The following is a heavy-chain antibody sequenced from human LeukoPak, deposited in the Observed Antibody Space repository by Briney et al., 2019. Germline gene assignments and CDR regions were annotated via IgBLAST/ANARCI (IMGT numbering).Heavy chain of an antibody. CDR3: ATISGSYPDWDY. D-gene: IGHD1-26*01. J-gene: IGHJ4*02. CDR2: ISSNATYK. V-gene: IGHV3-21*06. CDR1: GFTFSLYS. Sequence: GGSLRLSCAASGFTFSLYSMNWVRQAPGKGLEWVSSISSNATYKYYADSVRGRFTISRDNAKNLLYLQMDSLRVEDTAVYYCATISGSYPDWDYWGQGLLVTVSS.